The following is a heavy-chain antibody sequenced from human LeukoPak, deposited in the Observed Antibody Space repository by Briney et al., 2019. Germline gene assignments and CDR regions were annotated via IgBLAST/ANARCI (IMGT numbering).Heavy chain of an antibody. CDR2: IYYSGST. Sequence: PSETLSLTCTVSGGSISSYYWRWIRQPPGKGLEWIGYIYYSGSTNYNPSLKSRVTISVDTSKNQFSLKLSSVTAADTAVYYCARVIITIFGVVNYYYYMDVWGKGTTVTVSS. CDR1: GGSISSYY. J-gene: IGHJ6*03. V-gene: IGHV4-59*01. D-gene: IGHD3-3*01. CDR3: ARVIITIFGVVNYYYYMDV.